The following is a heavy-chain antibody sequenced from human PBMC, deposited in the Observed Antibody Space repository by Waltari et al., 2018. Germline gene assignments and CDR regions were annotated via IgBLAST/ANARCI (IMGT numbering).Heavy chain of an antibody. V-gene: IGHV3-23*01. D-gene: IGHD1-20*01. CDR2: ISVSDGT. J-gene: IGHJ4*02. CDR3: ATPFYNWDDPLHS. Sequence: EVQLLESGGYLVQPGGSLRRSCAASGTPFPHYAINGVRLAPGTGLGWVSAISVSDGTYYADSVKGRFTISRDTSKNTVYLQMNGLRAEDTAVYYCATPFYNWDDPLHSWGQGTLVTVSS. CDR1: GTPFPHYA.